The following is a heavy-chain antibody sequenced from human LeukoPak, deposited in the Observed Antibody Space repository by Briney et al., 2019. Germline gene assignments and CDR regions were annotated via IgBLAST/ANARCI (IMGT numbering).Heavy chain of an antibody. CDR2: ISSTGSIL. V-gene: IGHV3-11*01. J-gene: IGHJ4*02. Sequence: PGGSLRLSCAASVFTVSISRYWMHWVRQAPGKGLEWISYISSTGSILYYADSVKGRFTISRDNAKNSLYLQMNSLKAEDTAVYYCARDRRVEHAGFDYWGQGTQVTVST. CDR3: ARDRRVEHAGFDY. CDR1: VFTVSISRYW.